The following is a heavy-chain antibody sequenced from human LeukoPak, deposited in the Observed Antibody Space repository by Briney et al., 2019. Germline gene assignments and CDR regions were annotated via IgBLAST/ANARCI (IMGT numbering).Heavy chain of an antibody. J-gene: IGHJ6*03. CDR1: GGSISSSGYY. V-gene: IGHV4-39*07. CDR3: ARDSVLRYFDWLFPYYMDV. D-gene: IGHD3-9*01. CDR2: MYYSGST. Sequence: PSETLSLTCTVSGGSISSSGYYWGWIRQPPGKGLEWIGSMYYSGSTYHNPSLKSRVTISVDTSKNPFSLRLSSVTAADTAVYYCARDSVLRYFDWLFPYYMDVWGKGTTVTISS.